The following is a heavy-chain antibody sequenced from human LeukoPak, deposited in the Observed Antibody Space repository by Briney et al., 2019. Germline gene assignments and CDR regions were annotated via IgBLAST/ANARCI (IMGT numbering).Heavy chain of an antibody. J-gene: IGHJ5*02. CDR3: ARGGGRVCSSTSCRNWFDP. CDR1: GYTFTSYD. D-gene: IGHD2-2*01. Sequence: GASVKVSCKASGYTFTSYDINWVRQATGQGLEWMGWMNPNSGNTGYAQKFQGRVTITRNTSISTAYMELSSLRSEDTAVYYCARGGGRVCSSTSCRNWFDPWGQGTLVTVSS. V-gene: IGHV1-8*03. CDR2: MNPNSGNT.